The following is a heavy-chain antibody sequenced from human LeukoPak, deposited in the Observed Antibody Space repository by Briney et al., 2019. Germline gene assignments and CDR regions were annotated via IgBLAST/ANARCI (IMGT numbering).Heavy chain of an antibody. Sequence: SETLSLTCDVSGGSISSYYWSWLRQPPGKGLEWIGYIYYTGSTNYNPSLKSRVTISVGTSKIQFSLNLSSVTAADTAVYYCARAVAGATMDYYYGMDVWGQGTTVTVSS. D-gene: IGHD1-26*01. CDR1: GGSISSYY. CDR2: IYYTGST. J-gene: IGHJ6*02. CDR3: ARAVAGATMDYYYGMDV. V-gene: IGHV4-59*01.